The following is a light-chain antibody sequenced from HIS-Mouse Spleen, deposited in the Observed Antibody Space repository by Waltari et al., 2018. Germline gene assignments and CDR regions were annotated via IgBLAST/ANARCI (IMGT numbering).Light chain of an antibody. CDR3: QQYGSPKLS. CDR2: GAS. CDR1: QSVRSSY. J-gene: IGKJ4*01. V-gene: IGKV3-20*01. Sequence: DIVLTQSPGTLSLSPGERATLSCRASQSVRSSYLAWYQQKPGQAPRLLIYGASSRATGIPDRFSGSGSGTDFTLTISRLEPEDFAVYYCQQYGSPKLSFGGGTKVEIK.